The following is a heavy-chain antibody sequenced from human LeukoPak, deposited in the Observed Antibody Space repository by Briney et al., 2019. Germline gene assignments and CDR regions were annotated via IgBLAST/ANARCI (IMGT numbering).Heavy chain of an antibody. J-gene: IGHJ5*02. CDR2: IYYSGST. V-gene: IGHV4-59*01. Sequence: SETLSLTCTVSGGSISSYYWSWIRQPPGKGLEWIGYIYYSGSTNYNPSLKSRVTISVDTSKNQFSLKLSSVTAADTAVYYCAREGPDNWLDPWGQGTLVTVSS. CDR3: AREGPDNWLDP. CDR1: GGSISSYY.